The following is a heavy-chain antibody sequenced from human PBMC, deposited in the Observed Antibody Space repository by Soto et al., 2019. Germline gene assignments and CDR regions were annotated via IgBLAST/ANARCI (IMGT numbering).Heavy chain of an antibody. V-gene: IGHV3-23*01. D-gene: IGHD3-16*01. J-gene: IGHJ4*02. CDR3: ARGGGLSPWDY. Sequence: GGSLRLSCAASELIFSSYAMSWVRQAPGKGLEWVSTISTGGSSIYYADSVKGRFTISRDNSKNTLHLQMNSLRVEDTAIYYCARGGGLSPWDYWGLGTLVTVSS. CDR2: ISTGGSSI. CDR1: ELIFSSYA.